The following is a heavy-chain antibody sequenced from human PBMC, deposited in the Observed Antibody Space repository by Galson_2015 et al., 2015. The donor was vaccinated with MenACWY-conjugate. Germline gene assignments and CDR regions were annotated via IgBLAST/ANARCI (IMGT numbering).Heavy chain of an antibody. Sequence: LSCSSSVFLFPPSFLSCFPPSPGKGLEWVDNIKGDGSVTHYLESVEGRFTISRDNAKNSLYLQMNSLRAEDTATYYCARDLTPYIGVLYDAFDIWGLRTMVIVSS. CDR2: IKGDGSVT. J-gene: IGHJ3*02. CDR1: VFLFPPSF. V-gene: IGHV3-7*03. CDR3: ARDLTPYIGVLYDAFDI. D-gene: IGHD2-8*01.